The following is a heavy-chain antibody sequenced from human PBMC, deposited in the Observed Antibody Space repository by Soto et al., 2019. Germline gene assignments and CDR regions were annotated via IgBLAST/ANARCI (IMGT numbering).Heavy chain of an antibody. V-gene: IGHV4-59*01. D-gene: IGHD1-1*01. Sequence: SETLSLTCTVSGGSISSYYWSWIRQPPGKGLEWIGYIYYSGSTNSNPSLKSRVTKSVERSKNKFSLKLSSVTAADTAVYYCARDRNEWNWKDPGGDDAFDIWGQGTMVTVSS. CDR1: GGSISSYY. CDR2: IYYSGST. J-gene: IGHJ3*02. CDR3: ARDRNEWNWKDPGGDDAFDI.